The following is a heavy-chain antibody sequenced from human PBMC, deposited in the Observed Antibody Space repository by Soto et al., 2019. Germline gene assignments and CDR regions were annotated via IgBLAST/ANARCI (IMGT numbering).Heavy chain of an antibody. D-gene: IGHD3-16*01. V-gene: IGHV3-23*01. CDR1: GFTFSNYA. Sequence: PGGSLRLSCAASGFTFSNYAMSWVRQAPGKGLEWVSVISGGGGSTYYADSVKGRFTISRDNSRSTLYLQMNSLRAEDTAVYYCAKDSDYGSTYNWFGPWGQGTLVTVSS. J-gene: IGHJ5*02. CDR3: AKDSDYGSTYNWFGP. CDR2: ISGGGGST.